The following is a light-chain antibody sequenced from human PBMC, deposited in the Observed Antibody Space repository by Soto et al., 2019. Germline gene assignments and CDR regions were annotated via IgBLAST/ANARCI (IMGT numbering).Light chain of an antibody. J-gene: IGKJ2*01. Sequence: EIVLTQSPGTLSLSPGERATLSCRASQSVSSSYLAWYQQKPGQAPRLLIYGTSSRATGIPDRFSGSGSGTDFTLTISRLEPEDSAVYYCQQYGTSPLYTFGQGTKLETK. V-gene: IGKV3-20*01. CDR3: QQYGTSPLYT. CDR1: QSVSSSY. CDR2: GTS.